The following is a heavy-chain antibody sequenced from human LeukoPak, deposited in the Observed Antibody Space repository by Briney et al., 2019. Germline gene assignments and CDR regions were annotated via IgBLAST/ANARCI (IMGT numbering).Heavy chain of an antibody. CDR2: IYYSGNT. CDR3: ARSEWELLREFDY. J-gene: IGHJ4*02. CDR1: DGSISSSSYY. D-gene: IGHD1-26*01. V-gene: IGHV4-39*01. Sequence: PSETLSLTCTVSDGSISSSSYYWGWIRQPPGTGLEWIGSIYYSGNTYYNPSLKSRVTISVDTSKNQFSLKLSSVTAADTAVYYCARSEWELLREFDYWGQGTLVTVSS.